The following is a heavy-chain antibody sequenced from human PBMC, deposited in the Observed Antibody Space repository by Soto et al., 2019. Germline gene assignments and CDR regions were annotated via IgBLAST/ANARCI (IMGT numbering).Heavy chain of an antibody. J-gene: IGHJ6*03. Sequence: QVQLVQSGAEVKKPGASVKVSCKASGYTFTSYAIHWVRQAPGQRLEWMGWSNGDNGNTKYSQKFQGRVTITRDTSASTAYMELTSLRFEDTAVYYCARLYCSTTSSYMDVWGKGTTVTVSS. V-gene: IGHV1-3*01. CDR3: ARLYCSTTSSYMDV. CDR1: GYTFTSYA. D-gene: IGHD2-2*01. CDR2: SNGDNGNT.